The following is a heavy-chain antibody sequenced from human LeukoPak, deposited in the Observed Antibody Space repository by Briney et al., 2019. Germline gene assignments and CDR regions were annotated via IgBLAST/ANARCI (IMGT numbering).Heavy chain of an antibody. Sequence: GGSLRLSCSASGFAFSGFAMGWLPQAPGKGLEWVSSISGSGGNAYYADSVEGRFTVSRDNSKSTLFLQMNSLRAEDTALYYCARGRGGDYVPSRFDYWGQGILVTVSS. J-gene: IGHJ4*02. V-gene: IGHV3-23*01. CDR1: GFAFSGFA. D-gene: IGHD4-17*01. CDR3: ARGRGGDYVPSRFDY. CDR2: ISGSGGNA.